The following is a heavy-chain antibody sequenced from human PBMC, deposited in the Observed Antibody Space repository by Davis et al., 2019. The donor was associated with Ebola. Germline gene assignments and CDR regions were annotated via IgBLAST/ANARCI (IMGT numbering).Heavy chain of an antibody. D-gene: IGHD6-19*01. CDR1: GGSIRDYTTY. Sequence: PSETLSLTCTVSGGSIRDYTTYWSWIRQAPGKGLEWIGTLYYTGSPYYNPALKSRLFMSVDTSKNQFSLELTSVTAADTAMYYCARNTSGFGYFDYWGPGTLIAVSS. CDR3: ARNTSGFGYFDY. J-gene: IGHJ4*02. V-gene: IGHV4-39*07. CDR2: LYYTGSP.